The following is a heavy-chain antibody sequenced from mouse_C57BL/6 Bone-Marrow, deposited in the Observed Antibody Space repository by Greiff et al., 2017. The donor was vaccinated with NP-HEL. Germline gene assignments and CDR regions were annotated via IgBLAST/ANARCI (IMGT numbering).Heavy chain of an antibody. CDR1: GFTFSSYT. CDR3: ARQEGYYGSDTGFDY. D-gene: IGHD1-1*01. J-gene: IGHJ2*01. V-gene: IGHV5-9-3*01. CDR2: ISSGGSYT. Sequence: EVQVVESGGGLVKPGGSLKVSCTASGFTFSSYTMSWVRQTPEKRLEWVATISSGGSYTYYPDSVKGRFTISRDNAKNTLYLQMSSLRSEDTAMYYCARQEGYYGSDTGFDYWGQGTTLTVSS.